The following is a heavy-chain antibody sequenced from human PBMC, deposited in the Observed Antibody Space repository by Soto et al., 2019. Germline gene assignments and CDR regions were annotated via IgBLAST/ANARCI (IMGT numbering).Heavy chain of an antibody. V-gene: IGHV5-51*03. Sequence: PGDSLKISCKGSGYSFASYWIGWVRQMPGKGLEWMGIIYPGDSDTRYSTSFQGQVTISADKSISTAYLQWSSLKASETAMYYCARPSIAARAFDIWGQGTMVTVSS. CDR3: ARPSIAARAFDI. D-gene: IGHD6-6*01. CDR2: IYPGDSDT. J-gene: IGHJ3*02. CDR1: GYSFASYW.